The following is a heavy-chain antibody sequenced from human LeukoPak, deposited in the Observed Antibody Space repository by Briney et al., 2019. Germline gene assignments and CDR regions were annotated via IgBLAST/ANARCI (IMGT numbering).Heavy chain of an antibody. CDR1: GGSISSYY. CDR2: IYYSGST. V-gene: IGHV4-59*01. CDR3: ARSGITIFGVVMNWFDP. Sequence: SETLSLTCTVSGGSISSYYWSWIRQPPGKGLEWIGYIYYSGSTNYNPSLKSRVTISVDTSKNQFSLELSSVTAADTAVYYCARSGITIFGVVMNWFDPWGQGTLVTVSS. D-gene: IGHD3-3*01. J-gene: IGHJ5*02.